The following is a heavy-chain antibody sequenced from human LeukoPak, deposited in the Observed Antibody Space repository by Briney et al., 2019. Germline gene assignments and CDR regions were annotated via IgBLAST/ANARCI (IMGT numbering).Heavy chain of an antibody. J-gene: IGHJ4*02. CDR1: GGSLNRSF. CDR3: GRRPAVDGPIDN. D-gene: IGHD3/OR15-3a*01. Sequence: PSETLSLTCVVSGGSLNRSFWSWVRQPPGKGLEWIGRIYSSGTTDYSPSLKSRLTISIDTSKNQFSLRLASVTAADTAVYYCGRRPAVDGPIDNWGQGILVAVSS. V-gene: IGHV4-59*01. CDR2: IYSSGTT.